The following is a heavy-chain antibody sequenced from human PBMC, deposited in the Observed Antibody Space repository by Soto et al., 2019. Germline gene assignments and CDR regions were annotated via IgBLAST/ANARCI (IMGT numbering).Heavy chain of an antibody. J-gene: IGHJ4*02. D-gene: IGHD2-2*01. CDR3: AKDFKRGDIVVVPAAYFDY. Sequence: GGSLSLSCAASGFTFSSYAMSWVRQAPGKGLEWVSAISGSGGSTYYADSVKGRFTISRDNSKNTLYLQMNSLRAEDTAVYYCAKDFKRGDIVVVPAAYFDYWGQGTLVTVSS. CDR2: ISGSGGST. CDR1: GFTFSSYA. V-gene: IGHV3-23*01.